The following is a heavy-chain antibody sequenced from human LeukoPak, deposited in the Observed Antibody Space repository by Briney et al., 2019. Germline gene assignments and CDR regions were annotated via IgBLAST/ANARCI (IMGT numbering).Heavy chain of an antibody. CDR2: VSSAGTDE. CDR1: GFIFSNHP. CDR3: VRQASSFRNHHLSMDV. J-gene: IGHJ6*03. Sequence: PGGSLRLSCAASGFIFSNHPLHWVRQAPGRGLEWVAVVSSAGTDEYYANPVKGRFTISRDTSKNSLDLQMKSLRPDDTAVYYCVRQASSFRNHHLSMDVWGKGTTVTVSS. V-gene: IGHV3-30*01. D-gene: IGHD1-14*01.